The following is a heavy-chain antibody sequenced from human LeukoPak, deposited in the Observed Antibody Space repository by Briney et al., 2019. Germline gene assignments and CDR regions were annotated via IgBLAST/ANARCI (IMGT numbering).Heavy chain of an antibody. D-gene: IGHD3-22*01. Sequence: GASVKVSCKASGYTFTGYYMHWVRQAPGQGLEWMGRINPNSGGTKYAQKLQGRVTMTRDTSISTAYMELSRLRSDDTAVYYCARDQAPYYYDSSGFSPMDVWGQGTTVTVSS. CDR1: GYTFTGYY. CDR3: ARDQAPYYYDSSGFSPMDV. CDR2: INPNSGGT. V-gene: IGHV1-2*06. J-gene: IGHJ6*02.